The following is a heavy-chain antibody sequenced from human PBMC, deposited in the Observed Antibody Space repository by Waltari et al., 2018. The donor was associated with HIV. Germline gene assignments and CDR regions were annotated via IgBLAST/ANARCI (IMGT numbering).Heavy chain of an antibody. J-gene: IGHJ5*02. Sequence: VQLVQSVAEVTKPGASVKVSCKASGYTFTTYVICWVPSARGQGPEWMGCISAYNGNTNYAQKLQGRVTMTTDTSTSTAYMELRSLRSDDTAVYYCVGFWSGYYDNWFDPWGQGTLVTVSS. CDR3: VGFWSGYYDNWFDP. D-gene: IGHD3-3*01. CDR2: ISAYNGNT. V-gene: IGHV1-18*01. CDR1: GYTFTTYV.